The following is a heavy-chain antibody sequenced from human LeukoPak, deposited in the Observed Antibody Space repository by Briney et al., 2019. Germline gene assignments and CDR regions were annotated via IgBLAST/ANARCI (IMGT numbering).Heavy chain of an antibody. CDR2: IYYSGST. Sequence: LETLSLTCTVSGGSISSSSYYWGWIRQPPGKGLEWIGSIYYSGSTYYNPSLKSRVTISVDTSKNQFSLKLSSVTAADTAVYYCARNLVATIKTPGLYYFDYWGQGTLVTVSS. V-gene: IGHV4-39*01. D-gene: IGHD5-12*01. J-gene: IGHJ4*02. CDR3: ARNLVATIKTPGLYYFDY. CDR1: GGSISSSSYY.